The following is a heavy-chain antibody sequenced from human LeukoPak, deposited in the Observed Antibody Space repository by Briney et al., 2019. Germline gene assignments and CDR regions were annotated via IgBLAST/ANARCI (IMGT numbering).Heavy chain of an antibody. CDR3: ARHSHIVGATELYYFDY. V-gene: IGHV4-59*08. J-gene: IGHJ4*02. CDR1: GGSISNYY. D-gene: IGHD1-26*01. Sequence: SETLSLTWTVSGGSISNYYWSWIRQPPGKGLEWIGYIYYSGSTNYNPSLKSRVTISVDTSKNQFSLKLSSVTAADTAVYYCARHSHIVGATELYYFDYRGQGALVTVSS. CDR2: IYYSGST.